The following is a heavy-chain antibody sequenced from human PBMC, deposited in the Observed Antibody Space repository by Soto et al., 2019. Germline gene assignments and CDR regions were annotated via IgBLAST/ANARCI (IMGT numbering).Heavy chain of an antibody. V-gene: IGHV3-11*01. CDR1: RFTVCDYY. CDR2: IDRSGSPL. D-gene: IGHD2-8*01. J-gene: IGHJ4*02. CDR3: TRDPDTSNKLDY. Sequence: CESLRLSCVTSRFTVCDYYMAWLRQTPEKGLEWVAYIDRSGSPLIYADSVRGRFTISRDNGKNSLYLQMNSLSPEDTAVYYCTRDPDTSNKLDYWGQGTLVTVSS.